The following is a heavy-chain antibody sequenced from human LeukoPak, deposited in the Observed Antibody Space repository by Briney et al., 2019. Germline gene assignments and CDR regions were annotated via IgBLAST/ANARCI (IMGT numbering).Heavy chain of an antibody. CDR1: GFTVSSNY. V-gene: IGHV3-53*01. CDR2: IYSGGST. Sequence: GGSLRLSCAASGFTVSSNYMSWVRQAPGKGLEWVSVIYSGGSTYYADSVTGRFTISRDNSKNTLYLQMNSLRAADTAVYYCARVAHYDSSGIGNYWGQGTLVTVSS. D-gene: IGHD3-22*01. J-gene: IGHJ4*02. CDR3: ARVAHYDSSGIGNY.